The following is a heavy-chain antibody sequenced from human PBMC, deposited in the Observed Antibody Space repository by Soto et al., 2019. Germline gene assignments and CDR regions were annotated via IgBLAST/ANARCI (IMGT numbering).Heavy chain of an antibody. Sequence: EVQLVESGGGLVQPGGSLRLSCAASGFTFNGYSMNWVRQAPGKGLVWVSYISVSSNTIYYADSVKGRFTISRDNAKNSLYLHMNSLRAEDTAVYYCARVILGGMDVWGQGTTVTVSS. CDR1: GFTFNGYS. V-gene: IGHV3-48*01. D-gene: IGHD7-27*01. CDR2: ISVSSNTI. J-gene: IGHJ6*02. CDR3: ARVILGGMDV.